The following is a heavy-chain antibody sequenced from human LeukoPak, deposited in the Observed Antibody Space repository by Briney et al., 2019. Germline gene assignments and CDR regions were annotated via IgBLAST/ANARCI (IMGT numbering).Heavy chain of an antibody. D-gene: IGHD6-13*01. CDR3: ARDHPYSSSWDY. V-gene: IGHV3-21*01. CDR2: ISSSGTYI. Sequence: GGSLRLSCAASGFTFSSYWMSWVRQAPGKGLEWVSSISSSGTYIYYADSMKGRFTISRDNAKNSLYLQVNSLRVEDTAVYYCARDHPYSSSWDYWGQGTLVIVSS. CDR1: GFTFSSYW. J-gene: IGHJ4*02.